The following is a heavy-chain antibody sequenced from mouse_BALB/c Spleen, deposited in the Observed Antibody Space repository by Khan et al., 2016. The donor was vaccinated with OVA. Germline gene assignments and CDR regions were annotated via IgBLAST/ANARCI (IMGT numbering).Heavy chain of an antibody. D-gene: IGHD1-1*01. CDR3: ARGNYYGSSSWFGY. CDR1: GYTFSTYW. J-gene: IGHJ3*01. Sequence: VQLQESGAELMKPGASVKISCKATGYTFSTYWIAWVKQRPGHGLEWIAEILPGSGRTNYNEKFKGKATFTADTSSNTAFMQLSSLTSEDSAVYYCARGNYYGSSSWFGYWGQGTLVTVS. CDR2: ILPGSGRT. V-gene: IGHV1-9*01.